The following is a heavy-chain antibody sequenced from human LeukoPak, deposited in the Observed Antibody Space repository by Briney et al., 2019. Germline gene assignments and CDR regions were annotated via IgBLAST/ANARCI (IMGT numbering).Heavy chain of an antibody. J-gene: IGHJ4*02. CDR3: TREALSMDWKSVDFDY. CDR1: GFTFSGSA. D-gene: IGHD3/OR15-3a*01. CDR2: IRSKANSYAT. Sequence: PGGSLRLSCAASGFTFSGSAMHWVRQASGKGLEWVGRIRSKANSYATAYAASVKGRFTISRDDSKNTAYLQMNSLKTEDTAVYYCTREALSMDWKSVDFDYWGQGTLVTVSS. V-gene: IGHV3-73*01.